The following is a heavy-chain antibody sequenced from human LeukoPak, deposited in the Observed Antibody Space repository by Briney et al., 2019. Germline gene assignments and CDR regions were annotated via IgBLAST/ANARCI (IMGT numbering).Heavy chain of an antibody. V-gene: IGHV4-61*02. D-gene: IGHD6-6*01. CDR1: GGSISRGSYY. Sequence: SQTLSLTCTVSGGSISRGSYYWSWIRQPAGKGLEWIGRIYTSGSTNYNPSLKSRVTISVDTSKNQFSLKLSSVTAADTAVYYCAVGGAARRFDYWGQGTLVTVSS. J-gene: IGHJ4*02. CDR2: IYTSGST. CDR3: AVGGAARRFDY.